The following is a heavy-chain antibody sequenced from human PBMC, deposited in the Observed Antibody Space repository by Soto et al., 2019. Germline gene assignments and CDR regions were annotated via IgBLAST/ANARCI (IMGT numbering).Heavy chain of an antibody. J-gene: IGHJ4*02. V-gene: IGHV3-30-3*01. D-gene: IGHD2-2*01. Sequence: QVQLVESGGGVVQPGRSLRLSCAASGFTFSSYAMHWVRQAPGKGLEWVAAISYDGSNKYYADSVKGRFTISRDNSKNTLYLQMNSLRTEDTAVYYCARGPSSLTRFDYWGQGTLVIVSS. CDR2: ISYDGSNK. CDR1: GFTFSSYA. CDR3: ARGPSSLTRFDY.